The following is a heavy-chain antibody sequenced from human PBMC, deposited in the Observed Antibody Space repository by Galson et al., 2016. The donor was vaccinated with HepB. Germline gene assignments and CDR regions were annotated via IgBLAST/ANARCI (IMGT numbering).Heavy chain of an antibody. V-gene: IGHV4-39*01. CDR2: IYDSGNT. D-gene: IGHD5-12*01. J-gene: IGHJ6*02. CDR1: GFSISSYSFN. Sequence: LRLSCAASGFSISSYSFNWVRQPPGKRLEWIGSIYDSGNTYYNPSLSSRVTISVDASKNQFSLKLNSVTTADSAVYYCARRYNGYDWGLYGMDVWGQGTTVTVSS. CDR3: ARRYNGYDWGLYGMDV.